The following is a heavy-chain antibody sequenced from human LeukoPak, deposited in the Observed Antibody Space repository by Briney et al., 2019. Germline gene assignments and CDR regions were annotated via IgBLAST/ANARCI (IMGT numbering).Heavy chain of an antibody. V-gene: IGHV4-39*07. CDR3: ARDGNAL. CDR2: RCDSGCT. Sequence: PSETLSLTGTVSGGSISSSSYYWVGVRQPPGKGLEWIRSRCDSGCTYYNPSLKSRVTISVDTSKNQFSLKLSSVTAADTAVYYCARDGNALWGQGTLVTVSS. J-gene: IGHJ4*02. CDR1: GGSISSSSYY. D-gene: IGHD1-1*01.